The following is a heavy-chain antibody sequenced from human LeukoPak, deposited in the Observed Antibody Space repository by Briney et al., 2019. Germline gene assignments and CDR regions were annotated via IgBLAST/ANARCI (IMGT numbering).Heavy chain of an antibody. CDR1: GDSISSRSYY. Sequence: SETLSLTCNVSGDSISSRSYYWAWIRQPPGKGLEWIGSIYYSGSTYYNPSLKSRVTISVDTSKNQFSLNLSSVSAADTAVYYCARLGATTYRSDYWGQGTLVTVSS. J-gene: IGHJ4*02. D-gene: IGHD4-17*01. CDR3: ARLGATTYRSDY. CDR2: IYYSGST. V-gene: IGHV4-39*01.